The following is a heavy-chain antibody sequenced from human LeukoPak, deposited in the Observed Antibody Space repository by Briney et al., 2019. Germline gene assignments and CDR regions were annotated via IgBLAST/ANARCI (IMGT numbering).Heavy chain of an antibody. D-gene: IGHD1-26*01. J-gene: IGHJ5*02. CDR3: ARGGNYWPQWWFDP. V-gene: IGHV4-59*01. CDR2: IYYSGST. CDR1: GGSISSYY. Sequence: SETLSLTCTVSGGSISSYYWSWLRQPPGKGLEWIGYIYYSGSTNYNPSLKSRVTMSLDASKNQFSLELNSVTPADTAVYYCARGGNYWPQWWFDPWGRGTLVSVSS.